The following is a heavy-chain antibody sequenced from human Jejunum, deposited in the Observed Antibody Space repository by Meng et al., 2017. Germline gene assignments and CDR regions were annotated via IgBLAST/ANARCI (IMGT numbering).Heavy chain of an antibody. CDR1: GFIFSDYY. Sequence: GESLKISCAASGFIFSDYYMTWIRQVPGKGLEWVSYISNSGSTIVYADSVKGRFTISRDNTNNSLYLQMNSLRVEDTAIYYCARDLSGSIDWWGQGTLVTVSS. V-gene: IGHV3-11*04. CDR2: ISNSGSTI. J-gene: IGHJ4*02. D-gene: IGHD1-26*01. CDR3: ARDLSGSIDW.